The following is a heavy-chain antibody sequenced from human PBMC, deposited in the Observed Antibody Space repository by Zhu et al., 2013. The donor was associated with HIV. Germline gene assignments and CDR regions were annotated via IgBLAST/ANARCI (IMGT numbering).Heavy chain of an antibody. D-gene: IGHD3-22*01. CDR2: INPNSGGT. Sequence: QVQLVQSGAGVKKPGASMKVSCKASGYSFSDHHIHWVRQAPGQGVEWMGWINPNSGGTNYAQKFQGRVTMTRDTSISTAYMELSRLRSDDTAVYYCATGDYYENSGYFGPFSTWGQGTVVTVSS. V-gene: IGHV1-2*02. J-gene: IGHJ1*01. CDR1: GYSFSDHH. CDR3: ATGDYYENSGYFGPFST.